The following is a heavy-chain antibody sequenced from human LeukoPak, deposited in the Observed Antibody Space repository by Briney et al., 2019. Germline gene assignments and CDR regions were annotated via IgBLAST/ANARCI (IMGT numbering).Heavy chain of an antibody. D-gene: IGHD3-16*01. J-gene: IGHJ3*02. CDR3: ARGEFGGVTDALDI. V-gene: IGHV4-30-2*05. CDR2: IYHSGST. Sequence: SETLSLTCTVSGGSISSGGYYRSWIRQPPGKGLEWIGYIYHSGSTYYNPSLKSRVTISVDTSKNQFSLKLSSVTAADTAVYYCARGEFGGVTDALDIWGQGTMVTVSS. CDR1: GGSISSGGYY.